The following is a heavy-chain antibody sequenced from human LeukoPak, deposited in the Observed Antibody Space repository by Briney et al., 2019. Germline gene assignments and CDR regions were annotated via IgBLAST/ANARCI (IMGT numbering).Heavy chain of an antibody. J-gene: IGHJ4*02. V-gene: IGHV3-23*01. Sequence: GGPLRLSCAASGFTLSGYEMNWVRQAPGKGLEWVSAISGSGGSTYYADSVKGRFTISRDNSKNTLYLQMNSLRAEDTAVYYCAKGEWLPSGAFDYWGQGTLVTVSS. CDR1: GFTLSGYE. CDR3: AKGEWLPSGAFDY. D-gene: IGHD3-3*01. CDR2: ISGSGGST.